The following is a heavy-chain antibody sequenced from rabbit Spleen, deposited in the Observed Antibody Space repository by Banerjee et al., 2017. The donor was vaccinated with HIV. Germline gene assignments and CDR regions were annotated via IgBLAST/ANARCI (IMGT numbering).Heavy chain of an antibody. CDR3: ARDLVAVIGWNFNL. CDR2: IHAGGNGNT. J-gene: IGHJ4*01. CDR1: GFSFSDRDV. Sequence: QEQLVESGGGLVKPEGSLTLTCKASGFSFSDRDVMCWVRQAPGKGLEWIGCIHAGGNGNTYYASWAKGRFTMSRTSSTTVTLQMTSLTVADTATYFCARDLVAVIGWNFNLWGQGTLVTVS. V-gene: IGHV1S45*01. D-gene: IGHD1-1*01.